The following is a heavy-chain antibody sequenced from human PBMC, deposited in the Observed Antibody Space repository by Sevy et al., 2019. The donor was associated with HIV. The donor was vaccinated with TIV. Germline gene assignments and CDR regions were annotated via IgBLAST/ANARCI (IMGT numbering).Heavy chain of an antibody. CDR2: FDPEDGET. Sequence: ASVKVSCKVSGYTLNKLSMHWVRQAPGKGLEWMGSFDPEDGETFYAQKFQGRVTMTEDTSTDTAYMELSSLRSEDTAVYYRAATKDYYESSGPPFDYWGQGTLVTVSS. CDR3: AATKDYYESSGPPFDY. J-gene: IGHJ4*02. V-gene: IGHV1-24*01. CDR1: GYTLNKLS. D-gene: IGHD3-22*01.